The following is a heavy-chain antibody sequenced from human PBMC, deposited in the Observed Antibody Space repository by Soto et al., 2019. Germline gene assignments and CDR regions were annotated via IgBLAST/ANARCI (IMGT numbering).Heavy chain of an antibody. Sequence: PGGSLRLSCAASGFTFENYWMTWFRQAPGEGLEWVANIKQDGSEKNYVGSVKGRFTIFRDNAKKSVYLQMNSLRAEDTAVYFCARVIAARLYYYGMDVRGQGTTVTVSS. V-gene: IGHV3-7*01. CDR1: GFTFENYW. J-gene: IGHJ6*02. CDR2: IKQDGSEK. CDR3: ARVIAARLYYYGMDV. D-gene: IGHD6-6*01.